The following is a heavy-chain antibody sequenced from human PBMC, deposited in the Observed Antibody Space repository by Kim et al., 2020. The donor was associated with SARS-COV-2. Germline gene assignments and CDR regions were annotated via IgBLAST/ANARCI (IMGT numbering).Heavy chain of an antibody. V-gene: IGHV3-48*03. D-gene: IGHD1-26*01. CDR3: ARVGVPRACPGRYPPPDYLDV. CDR1: GFTFSSYE. Sequence: GGSLRLSCAVSGFTFSSYEMNWVRQAPGKGLEWVSYISSSGTAIYYADSMKGRFSISRDNAKNSLYLQMNSLRAEDTAVYYCARVGVPRACPGRYPPPDYLDVWGKGTTVTVSS. J-gene: IGHJ6*03. CDR2: ISSSGTAI.